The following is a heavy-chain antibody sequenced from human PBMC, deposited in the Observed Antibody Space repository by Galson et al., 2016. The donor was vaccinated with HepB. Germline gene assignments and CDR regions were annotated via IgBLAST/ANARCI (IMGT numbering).Heavy chain of an antibody. V-gene: IGHV1-18*01. CDR2: ISPNSGNT. CDR3: SRRNGHSSGWLVSYYFDS. J-gene: IGHJ4*02. CDR1: GYTFSTSG. Sequence: SVKVSCKASGYTFSTSGISWVRQAPGQGLEWMGWISPNSGNTNYARKLQGRVTMTTDTSTSTAYMELRSLRSDDTAVYYCSRRNGHSSGWLVSYYFDSWGQGTLVTVSS. D-gene: IGHD6-19*01.